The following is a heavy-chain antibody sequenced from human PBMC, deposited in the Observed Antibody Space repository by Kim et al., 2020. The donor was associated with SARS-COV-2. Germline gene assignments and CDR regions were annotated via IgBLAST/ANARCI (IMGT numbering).Heavy chain of an antibody. CDR3: ARDLVVAAIDLMGV. Sequence: GGSLRLSCAASGFTFSSYAMHWVRQAPGKGLEWVAVISYDGSNKYYADSVKGRFTISRDNSKNTLYLQMNSLRAEDTAVYYCARDLVVAAIDLMGVWGQGTTVTVSS. CDR2: ISYDGSNK. V-gene: IGHV3-30*04. J-gene: IGHJ6*02. CDR1: GFTFSSYA. D-gene: IGHD2-15*01.